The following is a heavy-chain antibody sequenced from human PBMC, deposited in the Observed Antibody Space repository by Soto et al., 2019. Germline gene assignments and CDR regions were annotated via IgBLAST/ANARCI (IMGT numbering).Heavy chain of an antibody. J-gene: IGHJ5*02. CDR3: ARECPYCISSPEGFDH. CDR1: GASFSSGNFY. V-gene: IGHV4-61*01. CDR2: IYYSGNT. Sequence: TLXLTCSVSGASFSSGNFYWSWIRQPPGKGLEWIGYIYYSGNTNYNPSLKSRVTISVDTSKNQFSLKLSSLTAADTAVYYCARECPYCISSPEGFDHWGQGPLVTVSS. D-gene: IGHD2-2*01.